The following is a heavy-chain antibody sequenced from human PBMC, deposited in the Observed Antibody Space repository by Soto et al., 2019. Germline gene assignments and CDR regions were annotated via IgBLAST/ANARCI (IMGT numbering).Heavy chain of an antibody. V-gene: IGHV1-2*04. J-gene: IGHJ6*02. D-gene: IGHD2-2*01. CDR1: GYTFTGYY. CDR3: ARDLRIVVVPAASYYYGMDV. CDR2: INPNSGGT. Sequence: QVQLVQSGAEVKKPGASVKVSCKASGYTFTGYYMHWVRQAPGQGLELMGWINPNSGGTNYAQKFQGWVTMTRDTSISTAYMELSRLRSDDTAVYYCARDLRIVVVPAASYYYGMDVWGQGTTVTVSS.